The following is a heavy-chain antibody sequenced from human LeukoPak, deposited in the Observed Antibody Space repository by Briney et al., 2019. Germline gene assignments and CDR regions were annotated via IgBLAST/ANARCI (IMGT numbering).Heavy chain of an antibody. V-gene: IGHV1-8*01. CDR3: ARVHDVEMATMNY. Sequence: ASVKVSCKASGYTFTSYGINWVRQAPGQGLEWMGWMNPNSGNTGYAQKFQGRVTMTRNTSISTAYMELSSLRSEDTAVYYCARVHDVEMATMNYWGQGTLVTVSS. D-gene: IGHD5-24*01. CDR2: MNPNSGNT. CDR1: GYTFTSYG. J-gene: IGHJ4*02.